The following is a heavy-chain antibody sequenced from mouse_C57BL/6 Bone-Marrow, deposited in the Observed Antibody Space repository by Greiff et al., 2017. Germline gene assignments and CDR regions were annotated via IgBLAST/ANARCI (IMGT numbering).Heavy chain of an antibody. V-gene: IGHV1-69*01. D-gene: IGHD1-1*01. J-gene: IGHJ2*01. CDR3: ALPYVDY. Sequence: VQLQQPGAELVMPGASVKLFCKASGYTFPSFWMHWVKQKPGQGLEWIGEIVPSDSYTNYNQKFKGKSTFTVDKSSSTAYMQLSSLTSEDTAVYYCALPYVDYWGQGTTLTVSS. CDR1: GYTFPSFW. CDR2: IVPSDSYT.